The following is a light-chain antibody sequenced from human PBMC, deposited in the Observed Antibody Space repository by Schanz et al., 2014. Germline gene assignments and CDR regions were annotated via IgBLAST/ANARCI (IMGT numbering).Light chain of an antibody. CDR1: QSVNSY. J-gene: IGKJ1*01. V-gene: IGKV3D-15*01. CDR2: DAS. Sequence: EIVLTQSPATLSVSPGERATLSCRASQSVNSYLAWYQQKPGLAPRLLIYDASNRATGIPARFSGSGSGTEFTLTISSLQSEDFAVYYCQQYNNRPPWTFGQGTKVEIK. CDR3: QQYNNRPPWT.